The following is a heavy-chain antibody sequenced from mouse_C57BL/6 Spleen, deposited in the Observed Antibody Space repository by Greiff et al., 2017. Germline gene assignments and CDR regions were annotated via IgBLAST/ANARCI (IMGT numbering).Heavy chain of an antibody. V-gene: IGHV1-74*01. J-gene: IGHJ2*01. CDR3: AICYYGLPGLFDY. D-gene: IGHD1-1*01. Sequence: QVQLKQPGAELVKPGASVKVSCKASGYTFTSYWMHWVKQRPGQGLEWIGRIHPSDSDTNYNQKFKGKATLTVDKSSSTAYMQLSSLTSEDSAVYYCAICYYGLPGLFDYWGQGTTLTVSS. CDR1: GYTFTSYW. CDR2: IHPSDSDT.